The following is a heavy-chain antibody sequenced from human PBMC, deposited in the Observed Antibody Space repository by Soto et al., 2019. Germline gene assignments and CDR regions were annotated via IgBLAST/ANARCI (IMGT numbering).Heavy chain of an antibody. D-gene: IGHD3-22*01. CDR3: ARPPVPGEWGYYDSSGYYFFDY. CDR1: GGTFSSYA. J-gene: IGHJ4*02. CDR2: IIPIFGTA. Sequence: SVKVSCKASGGTFSSYAISWVRQAPGQGLEWMGGIIPIFGTANYAQKFQGRVTITADESTSTAYMELSSLRSEDTAVYYCARPPVPGEWGYYDSSGYYFFDYWGQGTLVTVSS. V-gene: IGHV1-69*13.